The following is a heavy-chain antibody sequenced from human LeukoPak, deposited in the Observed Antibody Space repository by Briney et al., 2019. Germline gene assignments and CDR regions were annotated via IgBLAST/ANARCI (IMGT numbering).Heavy chain of an antibody. CDR2: ISSSGRTI. CDR1: GFTFSDYY. Sequence: GGSLRLSCAASGFTFSDYYMSWIRQAPGKGLEWVSKISSSGRTINYADSVKGRLTISRDNAKNSLYLQMNSLRAEDTAVYYCARDSPTIPHYNYYMDVWGKGTTVTVSS. CDR3: ARDSPTIPHYNYYMDV. J-gene: IGHJ6*03. V-gene: IGHV3-11*04. D-gene: IGHD3-9*01.